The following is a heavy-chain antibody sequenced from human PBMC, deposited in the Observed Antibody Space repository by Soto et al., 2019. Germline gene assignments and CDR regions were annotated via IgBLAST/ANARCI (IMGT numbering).Heavy chain of an antibody. CDR2: IIPILGIA. Sequence: QVQLVQSGAEVKKPGSSVKVSCKASGGTFSSYTISWVRQAPGQGLEWMGRIIPILGIANYAQKFQGRVTITADKSTRTAYMELSSLRSEDTAVYYCARENIVVVVSAWYYYGMDVWGQGTTVTVSS. D-gene: IGHD2-15*01. CDR3: ARENIVVVVSAWYYYGMDV. V-gene: IGHV1-69*08. J-gene: IGHJ6*02. CDR1: GGTFSSYT.